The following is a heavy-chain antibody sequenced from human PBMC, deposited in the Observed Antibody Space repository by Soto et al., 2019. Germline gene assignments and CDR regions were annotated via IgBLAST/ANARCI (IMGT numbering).Heavy chain of an antibody. CDR3: ARLNRDYYYYGMDV. V-gene: IGHV4-4*02. CDR1: GDPISSSKW. CDR2: IDQNGIA. J-gene: IGHJ6*02. Sequence: SETLSLTCAVSGDPISSSKWWTWVRQTPGKGLEWIGKIDQNGIANYNPSLESRVTILKDNSKNQLSLKLTSVTAVDSAVYYCARLNRDYYYYGMDVWGQGATVTVSS.